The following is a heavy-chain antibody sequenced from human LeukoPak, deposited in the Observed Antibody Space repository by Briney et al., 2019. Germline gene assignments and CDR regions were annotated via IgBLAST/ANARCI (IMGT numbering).Heavy chain of an antibody. Sequence: GGSLRLSCAASGFTFDNYGINWVRQAPGNGLEWVSYISSSGSTIYYADSVKGRFTISRDNAKNSLYLQMNSLRAEDTAVYYCARSGIMATGYPRQWGQGTLVTVSS. D-gene: IGHD5-12*01. CDR2: ISSSGSTI. CDR3: ARSGIMATGYPRQ. J-gene: IGHJ4*02. V-gene: IGHV3-48*04. CDR1: GFTFDNYG.